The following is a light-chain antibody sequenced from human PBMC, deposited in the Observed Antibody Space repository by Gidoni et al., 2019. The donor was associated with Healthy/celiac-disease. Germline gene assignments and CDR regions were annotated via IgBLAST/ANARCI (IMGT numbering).Light chain of an antibody. CDR1: QSVSSN. CDR3: QQYYNWPT. J-gene: IGKJ1*01. Sequence: EIVMTQSPATLSVSTGERATLSCRASQSVSSNLAWYQQKPGQAPRLLIYGASTRATGIPARFSGSGSGTEFTLTISSLQSEDFAVYYCQQYYNWPTFGQGTKVEIK. V-gene: IGKV3-15*01. CDR2: GAS.